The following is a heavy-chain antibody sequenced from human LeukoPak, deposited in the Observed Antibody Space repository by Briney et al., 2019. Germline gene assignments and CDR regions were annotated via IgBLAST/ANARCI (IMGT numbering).Heavy chain of an antibody. CDR2: ISYSGST. J-gene: IGHJ5*02. CDR1: GGSISSGGYY. V-gene: IGHV4-61*08. Sequence: PSQTLSLTCTVSGGSISSGGYYWSWIRQPPGKGLEWIGYISYSGSTNFNPSLKNRVTISIDTSKNQFSLTLSSVTAADTAVYYCARTLAGTYWFDPWGQGTLVTVSS. D-gene: IGHD6-19*01. CDR3: ARTLAGTYWFDP.